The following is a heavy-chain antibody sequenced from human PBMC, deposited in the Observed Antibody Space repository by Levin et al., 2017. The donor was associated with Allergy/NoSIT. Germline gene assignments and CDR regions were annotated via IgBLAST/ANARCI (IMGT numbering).Heavy chain of an antibody. Sequence: GGSLRLSCAASGFNFENYAMHWVRQVPGKGLEWVSGISWNGGRTGYADSVKGRFTISRDNAKNSLHLQMNSLRVVDTALYYCTKDTSVDTSGWFGGWFDPWGQGTLVTVSS. D-gene: IGHD6-19*01. J-gene: IGHJ5*02. CDR2: ISWNGGRT. V-gene: IGHV3-9*01. CDR3: TKDTSVDTSGWFGGWFDP. CDR1: GFNFENYA.